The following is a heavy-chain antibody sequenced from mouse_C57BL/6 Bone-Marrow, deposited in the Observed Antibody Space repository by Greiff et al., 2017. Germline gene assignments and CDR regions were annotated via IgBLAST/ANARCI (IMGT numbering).Heavy chain of an antibody. Sequence: EVQVVESGGDLVKPGGSLKLSCAASGFTFSSYGMSWVRQTPDKRLEWVATISSGGSYTYYPDSVKGRFTMARDNAKNTLYLQMSSLKSEDTAMYFCARERNYYCRGDHAMDYWGQGTSVTVSS. J-gene: IGHJ4*01. D-gene: IGHD1-1*01. CDR3: ARERNYYCRGDHAMDY. V-gene: IGHV5-6*01. CDR2: ISSGGSYT. CDR1: GFTFSSYG.